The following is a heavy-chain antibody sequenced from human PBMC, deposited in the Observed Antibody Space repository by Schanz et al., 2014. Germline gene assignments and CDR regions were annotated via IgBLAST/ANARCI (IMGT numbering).Heavy chain of an antibody. Sequence: EVQLVESGGGLIQPGGSLRLSCAASGFTFSAYAMHWVRQAPGKGLEYVSAIDSDGIRTYYAKSVKGRFIISRDNSKNTLYLQMNSLRAEDTAVYYCARTTNPFNFDSWPYLDYWGQGTLVTVSS. J-gene: IGHJ4*02. D-gene: IGHD3-9*01. V-gene: IGHV3-64*01. CDR1: GFTFSAYA. CDR3: ARTTNPFNFDSWPYLDY. CDR2: IDSDGIRT.